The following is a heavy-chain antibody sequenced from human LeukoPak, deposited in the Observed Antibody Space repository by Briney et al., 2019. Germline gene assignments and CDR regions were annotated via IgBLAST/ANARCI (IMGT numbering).Heavy chain of an antibody. V-gene: IGHV3-9*01. J-gene: IGHJ4*02. CDR3: AKGHTYGLGESYLDI. D-gene: IGHD5-18*01. CDR2: ISWNSGSI. Sequence: GGSLRLSCEASGYTFDDYAMHWDRQAPGKGLEWVSGISWNSGSIGYADSVKGRFSISRDNGKNSLYLQMNSLRTEDTALYYCAKGHTYGLGESYLDIWGQGTLVSVSS. CDR1: GYTFDDYA.